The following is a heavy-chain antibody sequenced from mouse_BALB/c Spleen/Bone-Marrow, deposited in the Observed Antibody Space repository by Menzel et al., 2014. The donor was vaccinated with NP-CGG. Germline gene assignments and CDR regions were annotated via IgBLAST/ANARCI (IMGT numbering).Heavy chain of an antibody. CDR3: TGGVLFAY. Sequence: QVHVKQSGPQLVRPGASVKISCKASGYSFTTYWMHWVKLRPGQGLEWIGMIDPSDSETILNQKFKDKATLTGDKSSGTAYMQLRSPTSEDSAVYYCTGGVLFAYWGQGTLVTVSA. V-gene: IGHV1S127*01. D-gene: IGHD2-14*01. CDR2: IDPSDSET. CDR1: GYSFTTYW. J-gene: IGHJ3*01.